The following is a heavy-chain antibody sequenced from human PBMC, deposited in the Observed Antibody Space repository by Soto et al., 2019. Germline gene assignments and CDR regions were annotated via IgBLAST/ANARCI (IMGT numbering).Heavy chain of an antibody. CDR3: AKDPGDTAMVNTFDY. Sequence: GGSLRLSCAASGFTFSSYAMSWVRQAPGKGLEWVSAISGSGGSTYYADSVKGRFTISRDNSKNTLYLQMNSLRAEDTAVYYCAKDPGDTAMVNTFDYWGQGTLVTVYS. CDR2: ISGSGGST. CDR1: GFTFSSYA. V-gene: IGHV3-23*01. J-gene: IGHJ4*02. D-gene: IGHD5-18*01.